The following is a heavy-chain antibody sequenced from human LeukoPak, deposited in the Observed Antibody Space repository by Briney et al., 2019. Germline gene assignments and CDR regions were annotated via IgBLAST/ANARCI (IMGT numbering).Heavy chain of an antibody. CDR3: ARGDIGRTDYGMDV. J-gene: IGHJ6*02. CDR1: GGSISSYY. CDR2: IYTTGIT. V-gene: IGHV4-4*07. D-gene: IGHD1-1*01. Sequence: PSETLSLTRTVSGGSISSYYWSWIRQPAGKGLEWIGRIYTTGITNYNPSLKGRVTMSVDTSKNQFSLRLSSVTAADTAVYYCARGDIGRTDYGMDVWGQGTTVTVSS.